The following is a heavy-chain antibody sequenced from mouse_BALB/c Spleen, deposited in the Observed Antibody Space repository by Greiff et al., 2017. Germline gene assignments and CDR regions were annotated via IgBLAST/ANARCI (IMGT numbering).Heavy chain of an antibody. V-gene: IGHV5-6-5*01. CDR3: ARGGSMDY. J-gene: IGHJ4*01. CDR2: ISSGGTT. CDR1: GFTFSNYA. Sequence: EVNVVESGGGLVKPGGSLKLSCAASGFTFSNYAMSWVRQTPEKRLEWVASISSGGTTYYPDSVKGRFTISRDNARNILYLQMSSLRSEDTAMYYCARGGSMDYWGQGTSVTVSS.